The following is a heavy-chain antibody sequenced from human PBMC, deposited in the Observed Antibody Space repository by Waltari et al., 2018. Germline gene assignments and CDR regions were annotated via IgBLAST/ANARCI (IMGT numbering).Heavy chain of an antibody. CDR3: AKNGDYGAFDI. V-gene: IGHV3-9*01. CDR1: GFTFDDYA. Sequence: EVQLVESGGGLVQPGRSLRLSCAASGFTFDDYAMHWVRQAPGKGLEWVSGISWNSGSIGYADSVKGRFTISRDNAKNSLYLQMNSLRAEDTALYYCAKNGDYGAFDIWGQGTMVTVSS. CDR2: ISWNSGSI. D-gene: IGHD4-17*01. J-gene: IGHJ3*02.